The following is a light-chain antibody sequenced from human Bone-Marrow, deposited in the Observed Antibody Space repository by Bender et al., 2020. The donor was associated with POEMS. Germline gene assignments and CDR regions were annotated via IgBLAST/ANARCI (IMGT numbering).Light chain of an antibody. CDR1: NFNIGNNL. J-gene: IGLJ1*01. CDR2: DNN. CDR3: GTWNPSLNIYV. Sequence: QSVLTQSPSVSAAPGQKVTISCSGTNFNIGNNLISWYQQLPGTAPKLLIYDNNRRPSGIPARFSGSKSGTSVTLDITELETGDEADYYCGTWNPSLNIYVFGGGTTVTVL. V-gene: IGLV1-51*01.